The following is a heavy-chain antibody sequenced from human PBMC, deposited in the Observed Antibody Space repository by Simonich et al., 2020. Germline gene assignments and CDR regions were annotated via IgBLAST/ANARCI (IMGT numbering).Heavy chain of an antibody. D-gene: IGHD6-13*01. CDR1: GGSFSGYY. V-gene: IGHV4-34*01. CDR3: ARGLRVAAAGTAFQH. Sequence: QVQLQQWGAGLLKPSETLSLTCAVYGGSFSGYYWSWIRQPPGKGLEWIGEINHSGNTNYNPSLKSRVTRSVDTSKNQFSLKLSSVTAADTAVYYCARGLRVAAAGTAFQHWGQGTLVTVSS. CDR2: INHSGNT. J-gene: IGHJ1*01.